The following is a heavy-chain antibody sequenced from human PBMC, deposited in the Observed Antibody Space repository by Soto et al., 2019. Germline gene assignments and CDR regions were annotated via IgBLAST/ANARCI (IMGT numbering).Heavy chain of an antibody. CDR1: GFTVSSDS. J-gene: IGHJ6*04. CDR2: IYSDNNT. CDR3: ARHYSAMGV. V-gene: IGHV3-53*02. Sequence: EVQLVETGGDLIQPWGSLRLSCAASGFTVSSDSMTWDRQAPGKGLEWISIIYSDNNTDYADSVKGRFSISRDTSKNTLYLQMNSLRAEDAAKYYCARHYSAMGVWGKGTTVNVSS.